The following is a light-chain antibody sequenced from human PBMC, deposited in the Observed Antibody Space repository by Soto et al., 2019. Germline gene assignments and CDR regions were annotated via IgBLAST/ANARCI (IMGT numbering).Light chain of an antibody. Sequence: DFQMTQSPSSLSASVGDRVTITCRASQSISTYLNWYQQKPGKAPKLLIYAASSLQSGVPSTFSGSGSGTDFTLTISSLQPEDFATYYCQQSYLTPLTFGQGTKVEI. CDR3: QQSYLTPLT. V-gene: IGKV1-39*01. CDR2: AAS. CDR1: QSISTY. J-gene: IGKJ1*01.